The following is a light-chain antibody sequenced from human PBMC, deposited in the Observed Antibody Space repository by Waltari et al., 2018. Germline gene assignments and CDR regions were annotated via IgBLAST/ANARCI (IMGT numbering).Light chain of an antibody. CDR1: RPHIRSNY. Sequence: QSVLTQPPSASGTPGQRVSSSCSGSRPHIRSNYGYWDKQFPGTAPKLLISSNNQRPSGVPDRFSGSKSGTSASLAISGVRSEDEADYYCAAWDDSLSGPGVFGTGTKVTVL. CDR3: AAWDDSLSGPGV. V-gene: IGLV1-47*02. CDR2: SNN. J-gene: IGLJ1*01.